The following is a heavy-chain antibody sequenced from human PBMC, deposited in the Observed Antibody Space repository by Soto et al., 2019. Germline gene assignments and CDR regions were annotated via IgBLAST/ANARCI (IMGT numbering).Heavy chain of an antibody. CDR1: GGSISSGGYY. Sequence: PSETLSLTCTVSGGSISSGGYYWGWIRHHPGKGLEWIGYIYYSGSTYYNPSLKSRVTISVDTPKNQFSLKLSSVTAADTAVYYCARWYYDFWSGYYTDNYYYYYMDVWGKGTTVTVSS. CDR3: ARWYYDFWSGYYTDNYYYYYMDV. CDR2: IYYSGST. D-gene: IGHD3-3*01. J-gene: IGHJ6*03. V-gene: IGHV4-31*03.